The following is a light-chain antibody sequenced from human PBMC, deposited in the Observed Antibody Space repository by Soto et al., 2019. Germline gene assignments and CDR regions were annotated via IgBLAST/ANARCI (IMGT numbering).Light chain of an antibody. CDR2: DAS. CDR1: QSISSW. Sequence: DIPMTQSPSTLSASVGDRVTITCRASQSISSWLAWYQQKPGKAPKLLIYDASSVESGVPSRFSGSGSGTEFTITISSLQPDYFATYYCQHYNSYSSTFGGGTKVEIK. V-gene: IGKV1-5*01. CDR3: QHYNSYSST. J-gene: IGKJ4*01.